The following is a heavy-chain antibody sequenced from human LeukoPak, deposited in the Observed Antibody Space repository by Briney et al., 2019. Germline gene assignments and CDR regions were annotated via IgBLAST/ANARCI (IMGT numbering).Heavy chain of an antibody. CDR3: AKDLVGYQLSMNWFVP. Sequence: SGGSLRLSCAASGFTFSSYGMHWVRQAPGQGLEWVAFIRYDGSNKYYADSVKGRFTISRDNSKNTLYLQMNSLRAEDTAVYFCAKDLVGYQLSMNWFVPWGEGTLVSVSS. V-gene: IGHV3-30*02. CDR1: GFTFSSYG. J-gene: IGHJ5*02. D-gene: IGHD2-2*01. CDR2: IRYDGSNK.